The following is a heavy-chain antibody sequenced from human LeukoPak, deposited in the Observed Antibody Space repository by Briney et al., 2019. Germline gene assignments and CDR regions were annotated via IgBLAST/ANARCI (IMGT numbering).Heavy chain of an antibody. J-gene: IGHJ4*02. Sequence: SETLSLTCTVSGGSISSGGYYWSWIRQHPGKGLEWIGYIYYSGSTYYNPSLKSRVTISVDTSKNQLSLKLSFVTAADTAVYYCARARYYYDSSGMFDYWGQGTLVTVSS. D-gene: IGHD3-22*01. V-gene: IGHV4-31*03. CDR1: GGSISSGGYY. CDR2: IYYSGST. CDR3: ARARYYYDSSGMFDY.